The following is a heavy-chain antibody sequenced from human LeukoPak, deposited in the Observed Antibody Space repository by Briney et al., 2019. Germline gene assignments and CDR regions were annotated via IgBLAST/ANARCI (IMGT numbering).Heavy chain of an antibody. CDR3: ARHLSGTTMAHYFDF. J-gene: IGHJ4*02. CDR1: GDSISSGRNY. D-gene: IGHD5-18*01. V-gene: IGHV4-39*01. Sequence: SETLSLTCTASGDSISSGRNYWAWIRQPPGKGLEWIASIYYSGSTSYNPSLSSRVSISVDTSKNQVSLKLTSVTATDTAIYYCARHLSGTTMAHYFDFWGQGTLVPVSS. CDR2: IYYSGST.